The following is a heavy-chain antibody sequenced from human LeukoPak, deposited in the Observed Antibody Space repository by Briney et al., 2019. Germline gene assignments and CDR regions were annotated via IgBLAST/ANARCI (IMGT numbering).Heavy chain of an antibody. D-gene: IGHD4-11*01. CDR3: AREVETTVTTSGPPGYYYYYYMDV. V-gene: IGHV4-30-2*01. Sequence: SQTLSLTCAVSGGSISSGGYSWSWIRQPPGKGLEWIGYIYHSGSTYYNPSLKSRVTISVDTSKNQFSLKLSSVTAADTAFYYCAREVETTVTTSGPPGYYYYYYMDVWGKGTTVTVSS. CDR2: IYHSGST. J-gene: IGHJ6*03. CDR1: GGSISSGGYS.